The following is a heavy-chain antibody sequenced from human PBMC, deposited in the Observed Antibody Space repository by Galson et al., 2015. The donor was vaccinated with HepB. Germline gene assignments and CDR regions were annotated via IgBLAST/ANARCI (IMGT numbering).Heavy chain of an antibody. Sequence: SLRLSCAASGFTLRSYAMHWVRQAPGKGLEWVAVISYDGSNKYYADSVKGRFTISRDNSKNTLYLQMNSLRAEDTAVYYCARVPWAGGGPRGECSSTSCQGGYYYGMDGWGQGTAVTVSS. CDR1: GFTLRSYA. D-gene: IGHD2-2*01. CDR2: ISYDGSNK. CDR3: ARVPWAGGGPRGECSSTSCQGGYYYGMDG. J-gene: IGHJ6*02. V-gene: IGHV3-30-3*01.